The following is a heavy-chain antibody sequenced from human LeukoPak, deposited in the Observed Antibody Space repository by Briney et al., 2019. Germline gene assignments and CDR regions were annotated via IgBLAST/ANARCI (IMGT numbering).Heavy chain of an antibody. Sequence: GASVKVSCKASGGTFSSYAISWVRQAPGQGLEWMGGIIPIFGTANYAQKFQGRVTITADESTSTAYMELSSLRSEDTAVYYCAREVAARRMSYYYYMDVWGKGTTVTVSS. CDR1: GGTFSSYA. V-gene: IGHV1-69*13. CDR2: IIPIFGTA. J-gene: IGHJ6*03. CDR3: AREVAARRMSYYYYMDV. D-gene: IGHD6-6*01.